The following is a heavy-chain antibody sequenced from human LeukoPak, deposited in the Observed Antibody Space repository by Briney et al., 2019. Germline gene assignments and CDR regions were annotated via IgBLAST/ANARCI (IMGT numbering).Heavy chain of an antibody. Sequence: GGSLRLSCAASGFPVSSNYMSWVRQAPGKGLEWVSVIYSGGSTYYADSVKGGFTISRDKSENMLYLQMNSLRAKDTAVYYCASNYYVTKAAFDIWGQGTMVTVSS. CDR3: ASNYYVTKAAFDI. V-gene: IGHV3-53*01. J-gene: IGHJ3*02. D-gene: IGHD3-10*02. CDR2: IYSGGST. CDR1: GFPVSSNY.